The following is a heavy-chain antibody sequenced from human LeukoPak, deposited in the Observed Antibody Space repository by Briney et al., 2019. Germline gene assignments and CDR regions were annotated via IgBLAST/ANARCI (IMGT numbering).Heavy chain of an antibody. CDR3: ARDLGSSSWFDYYYYMDV. Sequence: GASVKVSCKASGYTFTGYYMHWVRQAPRQGLEWMGWINPNSGGTNYAQKFQGRVTMTRDTSISTAYMELSRLRSDDTAVYYCARDLGSSSWFDYYYYMDVWGKGTTVTVSS. CDR1: GYTFTGYY. J-gene: IGHJ6*03. D-gene: IGHD6-13*01. CDR2: INPNSGGT. V-gene: IGHV1-2*02.